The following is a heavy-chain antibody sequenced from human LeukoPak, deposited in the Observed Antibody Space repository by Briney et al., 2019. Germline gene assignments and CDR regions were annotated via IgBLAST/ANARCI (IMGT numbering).Heavy chain of an antibody. D-gene: IGHD2-2*01. J-gene: IGHJ3*02. V-gene: IGHV3-7*01. CDR3: ARDEYCSSTSCYIRGVDAFDI. CDR2: IKQDGSEK. CDR1: GFTFSSYW. Sequence: GGSLRLSCAASGFTFSSYWMSWVRQAPGKGLEWVANIKQDGSEKYYVDSVKGRFTISRDNAKNSLYLQMNSLRAEDTAVYYCARDEYCSSTSCYIRGVDAFDIWGQGTMVTVSS.